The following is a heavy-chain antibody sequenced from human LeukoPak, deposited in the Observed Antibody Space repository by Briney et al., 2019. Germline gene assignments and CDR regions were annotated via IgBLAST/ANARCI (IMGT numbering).Heavy chain of an antibody. CDR2: ISWNSGSI. V-gene: IGHV3-9*01. J-gene: IGHJ4*02. CDR1: GFTFDDYA. Sequence: GGSLRLSCAASGFTFDDYAMHWVRQAPGKGLEWVSGISWNSGSIGYADSVKGRFTISRDNAKNSLYLQMNSLRAEDTALYYCARAQTGNYYDSSGYYGEADFDYWGQGTLVTVSS. CDR3: ARAQTGNYYDSSGYYGEADFDY. D-gene: IGHD3-22*01.